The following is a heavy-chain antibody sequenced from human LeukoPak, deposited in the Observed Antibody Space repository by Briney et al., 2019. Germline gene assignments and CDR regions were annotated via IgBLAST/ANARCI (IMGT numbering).Heavy chain of an antibody. Sequence: ASVKVSCKASGYTITSYAINWVRQAPGQGLEWMGWINTNTRNPTYAQGFTGRFVFSLDTSLSTAYLQISSLKAEDTAVYYCARDKYQLPYEIDYWGQGTLVTVSS. V-gene: IGHV7-4-1*02. CDR2: INTNTRNP. CDR1: GYTITSYA. J-gene: IGHJ4*02. D-gene: IGHD2-2*01. CDR3: ARDKYQLPYEIDY.